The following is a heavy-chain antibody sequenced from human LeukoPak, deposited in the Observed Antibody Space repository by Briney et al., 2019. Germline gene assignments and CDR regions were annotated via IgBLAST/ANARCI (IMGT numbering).Heavy chain of an antibody. CDR3: AKDRSSSWYSASDY. J-gene: IGHJ4*02. V-gene: IGHV3-9*01. CDR2: ISWNSGSI. Sequence: GGSLRLSCAASGFTFDDYAMHWVWQAPGKGLEWVSGISWNSGSIGYADSVKGRFTISRDNAKNSLYLQMNSLRAEDTALYYCAKDRSSSWYSASDYWGQGTLVTVPS. CDR1: GFTFDDYA. D-gene: IGHD6-13*01.